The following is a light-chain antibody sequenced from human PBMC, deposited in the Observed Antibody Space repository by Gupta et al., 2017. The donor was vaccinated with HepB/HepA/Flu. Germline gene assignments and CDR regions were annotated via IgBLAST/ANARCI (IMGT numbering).Light chain of an antibody. CDR1: QSLSSNY. CDR2: AAS. V-gene: IGKV3-20*01. J-gene: IGKJ1*01. CDR3: QQYCRSPPT. Sequence: IVLPDSPGTLSSSPGERATLSCRASQSLSSNYLAWYQQKPGQAPRLLIYAASTRATGIPDRFSGSGSGTDFTLTIRRLEPEDFAVFYCQQYCRSPPTFGQGTKVEI.